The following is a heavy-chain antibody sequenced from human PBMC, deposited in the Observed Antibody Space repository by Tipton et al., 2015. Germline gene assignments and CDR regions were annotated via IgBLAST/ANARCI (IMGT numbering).Heavy chain of an antibody. CDR1: GYTFARHG. CDR2: INGYNAKT. D-gene: IGHD6-6*01. CDR3: AREYSGSSNWFDP. V-gene: IGHV1-18*01. Sequence: QLVQSGAEVKKPGASVKVSCKTSGYTFARHGINWVRQAPGQGLEWMGWINGYNAKTNYKQKFQGRVTMTTDTSTSTAYMELRSLRSDDTAVYYCAREYSGSSNWFDPWGQGTLGTVCS. J-gene: IGHJ5*02.